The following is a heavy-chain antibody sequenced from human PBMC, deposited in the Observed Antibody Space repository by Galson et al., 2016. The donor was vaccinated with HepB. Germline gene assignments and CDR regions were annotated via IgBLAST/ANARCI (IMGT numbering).Heavy chain of an antibody. V-gene: IGHV3-53*01. D-gene: IGHD1-26*01. CDR3: ARDGGQSLPLYYGMDV. CDR2: IYSSGIT. Sequence: SLRLSCAASGFTINNNHMSWVRQAPGKGLEWVSIIYSSGITYYADSMNGRLTVSRDNSKNMVYLQMNGLRPEDTAVYYCARDGGQSLPLYYGMDVWGKGTPVTVST. J-gene: IGHJ6*04. CDR1: GFTINNNH.